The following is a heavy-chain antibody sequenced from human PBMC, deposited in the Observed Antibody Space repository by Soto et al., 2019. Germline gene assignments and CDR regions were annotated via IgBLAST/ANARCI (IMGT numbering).Heavy chain of an antibody. CDR3: ARGGLGYCSGGSCYSAELSRYYYGMDV. J-gene: IGHJ6*02. CDR1: GYSFTNYW. V-gene: IGHV5-51*01. CDR2: IFPGYFVT. Sequence: GESLKISCKGSGYSFTNYWIGWVRQKPGKGLEWMGTIFPGYFVTRYSPSFQGQVTISADRSTSTAYLQWSSLKASDTAMYYCARGGLGYCSGGSCYSAELSRYYYGMDVWGQGTTVTVSS. D-gene: IGHD2-15*01.